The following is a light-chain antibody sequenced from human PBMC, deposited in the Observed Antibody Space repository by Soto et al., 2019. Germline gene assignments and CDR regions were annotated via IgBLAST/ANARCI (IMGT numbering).Light chain of an antibody. CDR1: QSVRRY. CDR2: GAS. Sequence: EIVLTQSPATLSLSPGERATLSCRASQSVRRYLAWYQQKPGQAPRLLIYGASNRATGIPDRFSGSGSGTDFTLTISRLEPEDFAVYYGQQYGSSGTVGQGTKVDI. CDR3: QQYGSSGT. J-gene: IGKJ1*01. V-gene: IGKV3-20*01.